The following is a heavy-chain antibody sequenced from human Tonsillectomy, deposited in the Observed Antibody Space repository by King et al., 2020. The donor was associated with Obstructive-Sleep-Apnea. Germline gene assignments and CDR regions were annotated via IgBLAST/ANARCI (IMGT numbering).Heavy chain of an antibody. D-gene: IGHD1-14*01. J-gene: IGHJ6*02. CDR1: GGSISSSFYY. CDR3: ARQVRGRNEPDYYYGMDV. Sequence: QLQESGPGLVKPSETLSLTCTVSGGSISSSFYYWDWIRQPPGKGLEWIGSIYYSGSTYYNPSLKSRVTISADTSKNQFSLKLSSVTAADTAVYYCARQVRGRNEPDYYYGMDVWGQGTTVTVSS. V-gene: IGHV4-39*01. CDR2: IYYSGST.